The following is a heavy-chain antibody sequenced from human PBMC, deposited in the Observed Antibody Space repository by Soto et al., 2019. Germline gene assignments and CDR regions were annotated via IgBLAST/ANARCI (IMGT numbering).Heavy chain of an antibody. J-gene: IGHJ4*02. V-gene: IGHV1-2*02. CDR2: INPNSGGT. D-gene: IGHD3-22*01. CDR3: ARESSYYYDSSGYDY. Sequence: ASVKVSCKASGYTFTGYYMHWVRQTPGQGLEWMGWINPNSGGTNYAQKFQGRVTMTRDTSISTAYMELSRLRSDDTAVYYCARESSYYYDSSGYDYWGRGTLVTVSS. CDR1: GYTFTGYY.